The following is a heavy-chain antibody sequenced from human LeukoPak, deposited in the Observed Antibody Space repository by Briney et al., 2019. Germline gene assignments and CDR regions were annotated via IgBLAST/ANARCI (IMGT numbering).Heavy chain of an antibody. Sequence: SETLSLTCAVSGGSISSGGYSWSWIRQPPGKGLEWIGYIYNSGSTYYNPSLKSRVTISVDTAKNQFSLKLSSVTAADTAVYYCARNGDYAWFDPWGQGTLVTVSS. CDR2: IYNSGST. J-gene: IGHJ5*02. V-gene: IGHV4-30-2*01. CDR1: GGSISSGGYS. D-gene: IGHD4-17*01. CDR3: ARNGDYAWFDP.